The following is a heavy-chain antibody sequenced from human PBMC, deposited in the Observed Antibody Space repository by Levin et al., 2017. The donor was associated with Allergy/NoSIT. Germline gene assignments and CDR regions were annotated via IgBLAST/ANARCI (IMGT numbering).Heavy chain of an antibody. CDR1: GGSISSGDYY. D-gene: IGHD5-18*01. Sequence: SQTLSLTCPVSGGSISSGDYYWSWLRQPPGKGLEWIGYIYYSGSTYYNPSLKSRVTISVDTSKNQFSLKLSSVTAADTAVYYCARAVDTAMVTGPSYFDYWGQGTLVTVSS. V-gene: IGHV4-30-4*01. CDR3: ARAVDTAMVTGPSYFDY. J-gene: IGHJ4*02. CDR2: IYYSGST.